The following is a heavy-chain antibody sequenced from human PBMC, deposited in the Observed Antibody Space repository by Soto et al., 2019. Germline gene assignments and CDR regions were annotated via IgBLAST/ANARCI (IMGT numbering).Heavy chain of an antibody. CDR2: INSDGSST. CDR1: GFTFRSYW. D-gene: IGHD6-13*01. CDR3: ARGRTAAGFDF. V-gene: IGHV3-74*01. J-gene: IGHJ4*02. Sequence: GGSLRLSCAASGFTFRSYWMQWVRQAPGKGLVWVSRINSDGSSTSYADSVKGRFTISRDNAKNTLYLQMNSLRAEDTAVYYCARGRTAAGFDFWGQGTLVTVSS.